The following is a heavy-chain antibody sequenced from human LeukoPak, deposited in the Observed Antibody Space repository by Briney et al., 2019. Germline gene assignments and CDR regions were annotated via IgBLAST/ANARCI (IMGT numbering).Heavy chain of an antibody. Sequence: GGSLRLSCATSGFTFNNYALHWVRQAPGKGLEWVSGILSNSAAIGYGDSVKGRFTISRDAATNSLYLQMNSLKIEDTALYYCIADTAGDLAFWGQGTLVIVSS. V-gene: IGHV3-9*01. CDR1: GFTFNNYA. CDR3: IADTAGDLAF. D-gene: IGHD3-16*01. J-gene: IGHJ4*02. CDR2: ILSNSAAI.